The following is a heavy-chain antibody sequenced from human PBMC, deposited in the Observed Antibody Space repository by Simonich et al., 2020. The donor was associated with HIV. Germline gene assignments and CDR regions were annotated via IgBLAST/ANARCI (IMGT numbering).Heavy chain of an antibody. CDR3: ATDLTSRDYYGSGSYLDY. CDR2: LDPEEGET. D-gene: IGHD3-10*01. CDR1: GYTLTELS. J-gene: IGHJ4*02. V-gene: IGHV1-24*01. Sequence: QVQLVQSGAEVKKPGASVKVSCKVSGYTLTELSMHWVRQAPGKGLEWMGGLDPEEGETIYAQKFQGRVTMTEDTSTDTAYMELSSLRSEDTAVYYCATDLTSRDYYGSGSYLDYWGQGTLVTVSS.